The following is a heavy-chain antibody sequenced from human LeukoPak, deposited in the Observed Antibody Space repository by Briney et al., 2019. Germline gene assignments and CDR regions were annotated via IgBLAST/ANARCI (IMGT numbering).Heavy chain of an antibody. V-gene: IGHV4-39*07. CDR3: ARVEDPSSSFYAFDI. CDR1: GGSISSSSYY. D-gene: IGHD6-13*01. Sequence: SSETLSLTCTVSGGSISSSSYYWGWIRQPPGKGLEWIGSIYYSGSTYYNPSLKSRVTISVDTSKNQFSLKLSSVTAADTAVYYCARVEDPSSSFYAFDIWGQGTMVTVSS. J-gene: IGHJ3*02. CDR2: IYYSGST.